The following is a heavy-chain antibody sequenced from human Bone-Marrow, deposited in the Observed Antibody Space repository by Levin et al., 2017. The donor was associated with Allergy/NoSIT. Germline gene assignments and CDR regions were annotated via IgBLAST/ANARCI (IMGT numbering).Heavy chain of an antibody. V-gene: IGHV3-33*01. CDR3: ARGIVVVPAARYYYYMDV. D-gene: IGHD2-2*01. J-gene: IGHJ6*03. CDR1: GFTFSSYG. Sequence: GGSLRLSCAASGFTFSSYGMHWVRQAPGKGLEWVAVIWYDGSNKYYADSVKGRFTISRDNSKNTLYLQMNSLRAEDTAVYYCARGIVVVPAARYYYYMDVWGKGTTVTVSS. CDR2: IWYDGSNK.